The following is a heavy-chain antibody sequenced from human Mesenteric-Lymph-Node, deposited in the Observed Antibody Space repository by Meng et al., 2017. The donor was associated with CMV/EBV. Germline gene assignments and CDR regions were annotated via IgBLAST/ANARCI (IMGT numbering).Heavy chain of an antibody. CDR1: GGTCNTKA. J-gene: IGHJ5*02. CDR3: ARGKNWFDP. Sequence: KVSCTTSGGTCNTKAGNWVRQAPGQGLEWMGWISPYNGDTNNEQKFLGRVTMTADTSTSTAYMEVTSLKSDDTAVYYCARGKNWFDPWGQGTLVTVSS. CDR2: ISPYNGDT. V-gene: IGHV1-18*01.